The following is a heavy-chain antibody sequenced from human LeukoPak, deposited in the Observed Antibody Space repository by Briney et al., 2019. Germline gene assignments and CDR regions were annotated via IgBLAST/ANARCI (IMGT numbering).Heavy chain of an antibody. J-gene: IGHJ4*02. Sequence: PGGSLRLSCAASGFTFSSYAMSWVRQAPGKGLEWVSAISGSGGSTYYADSVKGRFTISRDNSKNTLYMQMNSLRAEDTAVYYCAKGTYYYASGSHHFDYWGQGTLVTVSS. V-gene: IGHV3-23*01. CDR3: AKGTYYYASGSHHFDY. CDR1: GFTFSSYA. CDR2: ISGSGGST. D-gene: IGHD3-10*01.